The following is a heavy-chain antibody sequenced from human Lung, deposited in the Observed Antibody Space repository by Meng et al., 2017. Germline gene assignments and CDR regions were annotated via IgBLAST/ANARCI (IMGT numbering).Heavy chain of an antibody. J-gene: IGHJ4*02. Sequence: VPLVEAGAEVEKPGASGKVSCKPSGYNFPDYYIPWVRLAPGQGLEWMGHIDPKSGDTRYAQKFQGRVTMTGDTSIGTAYMELTGLRSDDTALYYCARDEDISAAGKLFGDYWGQGTLVTVSS. D-gene: IGHD6-13*01. CDR1: GYNFPDYY. V-gene: IGHV1-2*06. CDR3: ARDEDISAAGKLFGDY. CDR2: IDPKSGDT.